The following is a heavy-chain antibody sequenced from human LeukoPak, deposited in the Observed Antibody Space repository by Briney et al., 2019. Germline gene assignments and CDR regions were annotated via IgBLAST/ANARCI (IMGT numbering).Heavy chain of an antibody. CDR1: GYTFIGYY. CDR3: ARAGIAAAFDP. V-gene: IGHV1-2*02. D-gene: IGHD6-13*01. Sequence: GSVKVSCKASGYTFIGYYMHWVRQAPGQGLEWMGWINPNSGGTNYAQKFQGRVTMTRDTSISTAYMELSRLRSDGTAVYYWARAGIAAAFDPWGQGTLVTVSS. CDR2: INPNSGGT. J-gene: IGHJ5*02.